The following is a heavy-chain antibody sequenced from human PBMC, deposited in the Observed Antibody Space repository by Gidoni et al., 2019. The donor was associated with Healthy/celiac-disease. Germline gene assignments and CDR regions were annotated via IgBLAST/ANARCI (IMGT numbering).Heavy chain of an antibody. J-gene: IGHJ3*02. CDR1: GGSISSYY. D-gene: IGHD3-16*02. CDR2: IYYSGST. V-gene: IGHV4-59*01. Sequence: QVQLQESGPGLVKPSETLSLTCTVSGGSISSYYWSWIRQPPGKGLEWIGYIYYSGSTNYNPSLKSRVTISVDTSKNQFSLKLSSVTAADTAVYYCARVITFGGVIQLAGAFDIWGQGTMVTVSS. CDR3: ARVITFGGVIQLAGAFDI.